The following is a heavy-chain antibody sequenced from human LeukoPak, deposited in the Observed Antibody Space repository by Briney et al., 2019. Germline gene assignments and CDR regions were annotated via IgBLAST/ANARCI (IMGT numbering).Heavy chain of an antibody. Sequence: GGSLRLSCAASRFTFSSYDMHWVRQAPGKGLEWVAVISFDGRNKYYADSVKGRFTISRDNSKNTLYLQMNGLRAEDTAVYYCAKATYGLIDYWGQGTLVTVSS. CDR2: ISFDGRNK. CDR3: AKATYGLIDY. CDR1: RFTFSSYD. J-gene: IGHJ4*02. D-gene: IGHD3-10*01. V-gene: IGHV3-30*18.